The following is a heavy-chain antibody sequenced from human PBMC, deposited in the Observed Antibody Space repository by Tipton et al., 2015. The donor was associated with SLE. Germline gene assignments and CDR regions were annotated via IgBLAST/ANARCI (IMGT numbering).Heavy chain of an antibody. CDR1: GGSFSGYY. J-gene: IGHJ2*01. CDR3: ARDSAAADWYFDL. CDR2: IYYSGST. D-gene: IGHD6-13*01. V-gene: IGHV4-34*01. Sequence: TLSLTCAVYGGSFSGYYWGWIRQPPGKGLEWIGSIYYSGSTNYNPSLKSRVTISVDTSKNQFSLKLSSVTAADTAVYYCARDSAAADWYFDLWGRGTLVTVSS.